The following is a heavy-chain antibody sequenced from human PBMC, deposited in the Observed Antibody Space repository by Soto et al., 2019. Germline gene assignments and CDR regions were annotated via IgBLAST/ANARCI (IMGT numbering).Heavy chain of an antibody. CDR2: ISGSGSIR. CDR1: GFTFSDWY. J-gene: IGHJ4*02. V-gene: IGHV3-11*01. CDR3: ACDHYHYESDL. Sequence: GGSLRLSFADSGFTFSDWYLTWLCGAPVKVLEWVAKISGSGSIRFYEQSVKGRFTVSRDNAKNSLYLEMNFLRAEDTDIYYCACDHYHYESDLWGQGTPLPESS. D-gene: IGHD3-16*01.